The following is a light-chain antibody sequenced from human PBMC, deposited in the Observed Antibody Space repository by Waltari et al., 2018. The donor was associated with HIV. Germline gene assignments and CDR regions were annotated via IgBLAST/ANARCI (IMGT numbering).Light chain of an antibody. Sequence: QSVLTQPPSSSAAPRRKVAISCSGGSATNIRDTFDWYQHLPGTAPKLLIYNNNRRPSGVLDRFSGSKSGTSASLGITGLQSEDEADYYCASWDGSLSGGVFGGGTKLTVL. V-gene: IGLV1-44*01. CDR3: ASWDGSLSGGV. CDR1: SATNIRDT. CDR2: NNN. J-gene: IGLJ3*02.